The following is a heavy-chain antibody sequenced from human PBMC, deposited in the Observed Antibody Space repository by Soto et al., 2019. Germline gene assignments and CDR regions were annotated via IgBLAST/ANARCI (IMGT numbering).Heavy chain of an antibody. CDR2: ISGSGTST. CDR1: GFTFSSYT. D-gene: IGHD3-3*01. Sequence: SGGSLRLSCAASGFTFSSYTMSWVRQAPGKGLEWVSTISGSGTSTYYADSVKGRFTISRDNSKNTLYLQMNSLRAEDTAVYYCAKAGTIFGVVMNNWFDPWGQGSLVTVSS. CDR3: AKAGTIFGVVMNNWFDP. J-gene: IGHJ5*02. V-gene: IGHV3-23*01.